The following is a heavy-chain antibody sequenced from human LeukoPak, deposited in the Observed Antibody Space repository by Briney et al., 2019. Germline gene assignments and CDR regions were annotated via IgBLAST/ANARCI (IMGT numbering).Heavy chain of an antibody. D-gene: IGHD3-22*01. V-gene: IGHV4-34*01. J-gene: IGHJ4*02. CDR1: GGSISSYY. CDR2: INHSGST. CDR3: ARVVVVITLPGRFDY. Sequence: PSETLSLTCTVSGGSISSYYWSWIRQPPGKGLEWIGKINHSGSTNYNPSLKSRVTISVDTSKNQFSLKLSSVTAADTAVYYCARVVVVITLPGRFDYWGQGTLVTVSS.